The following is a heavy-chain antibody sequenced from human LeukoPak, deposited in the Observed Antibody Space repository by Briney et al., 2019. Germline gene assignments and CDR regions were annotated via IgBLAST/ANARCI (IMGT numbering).Heavy chain of an antibody. J-gene: IGHJ4*02. D-gene: IGHD2-21*02. V-gene: IGHV3-33*01. Sequence: GGSLRLSCAASGFTFSTYGMHWVRQAPGKGLEWVAVIWYDGSNKYYADSVKGRFTISRDNSKNTLYLQMNSLRAEDTAVYYCARADCGGDCYSRPVYWGQGTLVTVSS. CDR3: ARADCGGDCYSRPVY. CDR1: GFTFSTYG. CDR2: IWYDGSNK.